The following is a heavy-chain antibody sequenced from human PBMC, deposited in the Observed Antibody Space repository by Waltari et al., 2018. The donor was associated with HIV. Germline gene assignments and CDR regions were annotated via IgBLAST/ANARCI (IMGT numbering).Heavy chain of an antibody. D-gene: IGHD3-10*01. CDR2: IRRGNNEK. J-gene: IGHJ4*02. CDR1: GFDLRHYS. CDR3: VRDDPGYGPIDY. Sequence: DVYLVESGGGVVKIGGSIRLTCEASGFDLRHYSMNWVRQSPGRGLGWVASIRRGNNEKHYLDAVRGRFVISRDNAESSVYLQMESLREEDTATYFCVRDDPGYGPIDYWGQGTRVTV. V-gene: IGHV3-21*04.